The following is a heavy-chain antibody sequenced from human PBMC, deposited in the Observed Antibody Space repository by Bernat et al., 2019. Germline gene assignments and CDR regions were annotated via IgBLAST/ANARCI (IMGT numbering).Heavy chain of an antibody. Sequence: EVQLVESGGALVQPGRSLRLSCAAPGFSFDNYAMHWVRQAPGKGLEWVSGISRDSSTKIYADSLKGRFTTSRDNAKNSLYLQMNTLRAEDTAFYYCAKKICSGGSCPFDYWGQGTLVTVSS. CDR2: ISRDSSTK. V-gene: IGHV3-9*01. CDR1: GFSFDNYA. D-gene: IGHD2-15*01. CDR3: AKKICSGGSCPFDY. J-gene: IGHJ4*02.